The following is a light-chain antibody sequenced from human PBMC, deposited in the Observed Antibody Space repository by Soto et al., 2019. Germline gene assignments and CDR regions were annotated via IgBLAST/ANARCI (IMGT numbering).Light chain of an antibody. Sequence: EIVLTQSPATLSLSPGERATLSCRASQRVSSYLAWYQQKPGQAPRLLIYDASNRATGIPARFSGSGSGTDFTLTISRLEPEDFAVYYCQQRSNWPITFGQGTRLEIK. CDR3: QQRSNWPIT. J-gene: IGKJ5*01. CDR2: DAS. V-gene: IGKV3-11*01. CDR1: QRVSSY.